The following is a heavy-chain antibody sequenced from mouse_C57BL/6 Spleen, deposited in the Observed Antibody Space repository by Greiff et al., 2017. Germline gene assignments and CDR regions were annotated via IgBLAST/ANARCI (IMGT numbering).Heavy chain of an antibody. J-gene: IGHJ1*03. D-gene: IGHD1-1*01. CDR2: IYPSDSET. Sequence: QVQLQQPRAELVRPGSSVKLSCKASGYTFTSYWMDWVKQRPGQGLEWIGNIYPSDSETHYNPQFKDKATLTVDKSSSTAYMQLSSLTSEDSAVYYCASITTVVATDWYFDVWGTGTTVTVSS. V-gene: IGHV1-61*01. CDR1: GYTFTSYW. CDR3: ASITTVVATDWYFDV.